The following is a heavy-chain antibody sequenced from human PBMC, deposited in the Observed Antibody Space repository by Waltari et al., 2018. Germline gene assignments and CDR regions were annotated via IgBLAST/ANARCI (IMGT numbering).Heavy chain of an antibody. CDR1: GDSVSRYGAA. J-gene: IGHJ3*02. CDR3: ASGRDSAFDI. V-gene: IGHV6-1*01. CDR2: AYYRSKWFN. D-gene: IGHD3-10*01. Sequence: QVQLQQSGPGLVKPSQTLSLTCAISGDSVSRYGAAWNWIRQSPSRGLEWLGRAYYRSKWFNDYAVSVKSRITINPDTSKNQFSLQLHSVTPDDTAVYYCASGRDSAFDIWGQGTIVTVSS.